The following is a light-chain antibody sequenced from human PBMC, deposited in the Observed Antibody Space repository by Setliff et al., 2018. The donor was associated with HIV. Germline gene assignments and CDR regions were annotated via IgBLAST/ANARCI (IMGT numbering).Light chain of an antibody. CDR2: EVS. CDR3: CSYAGSSTYV. J-gene: IGLJ1*01. V-gene: IGLV2-23*02. CDR1: SSDVGSYNL. Sequence: SALTQPASVSGSPGQSITLSCTGTSSDVGSYNLVSWYQHHPGKAPKLMIYEVSKRPSGVSNRFSGSKSGNTASLTISGLQAEDEADYYCCSYAGSSTYVFGTGTKVTV.